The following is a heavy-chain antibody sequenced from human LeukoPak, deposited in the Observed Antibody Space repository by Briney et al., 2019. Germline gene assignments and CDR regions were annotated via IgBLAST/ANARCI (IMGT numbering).Heavy chain of an antibody. V-gene: IGHV1-46*01. CDR1: GYTFTSYY. CDR2: INPSGGST. D-gene: IGHD3-22*01. J-gene: IGHJ4*02. CDR3: ARGGSSGLWLAY. Sequence: GASVKVSCKASGYTFTSYYMHWVRQAPGQGLEWMGIINPSGGSTSYAQKFQGRVTMTRDMSTSTVYMELSSPRSEDTAVYYCARGGSSGLWLAYWGQGTLVTVSS.